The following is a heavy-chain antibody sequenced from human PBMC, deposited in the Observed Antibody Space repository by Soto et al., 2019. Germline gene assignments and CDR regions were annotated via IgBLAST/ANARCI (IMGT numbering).Heavy chain of an antibody. J-gene: IGHJ4*02. V-gene: IGHV1-3*01. CDR1: GYTFNSYA. CDR3: ARSIVVVTSFDY. D-gene: IGHD3-22*01. CDR2: INAGNGNT. Sequence: QVQLVQSGAEVKKPGASVKVSCKASGYTFNSYAMHWVRQAPGQRLEWMGWINAGNGNTKYSQKFQGRVTITRDTSASTDYMELSSMSSEDTAVYYCARSIVVVTSFDYWGQGTMFTVSS.